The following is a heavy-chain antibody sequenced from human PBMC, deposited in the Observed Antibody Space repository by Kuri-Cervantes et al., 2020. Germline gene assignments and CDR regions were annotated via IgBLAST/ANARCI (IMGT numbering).Heavy chain of an antibody. V-gene: IGHV3-21*01. CDR3: ARDEGPRPTTALTH. CDR2: IGYIATDI. D-gene: IGHD5-12*01. CDR1: GFTFTNYN. J-gene: IGHJ4*02. Sequence: GGSLRLSCTASGFTFTNYNINWVRQAPGKGLEWVSSIGYIATDIYYADSVWGRFTISRDNARNSVHLQMDSLRAEDTAVYYCARDEGPRPTTALTHWGQGTLVTVSS.